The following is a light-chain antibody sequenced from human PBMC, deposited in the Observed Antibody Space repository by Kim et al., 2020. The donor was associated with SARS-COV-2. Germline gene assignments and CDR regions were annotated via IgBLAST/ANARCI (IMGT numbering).Light chain of an antibody. CDR2: GAS. Sequence: SPGERATLSCRASESVSSSPLAWYQQKPGQAPRLLIYGASSRASGIPDRFSGSGSGTDFTLTISRLEPEDFAVYFCQQYGTSPYTFGQGTKLEI. CDR3: QQYGTSPYT. V-gene: IGKV3-20*01. CDR1: ESVSSSP. J-gene: IGKJ2*01.